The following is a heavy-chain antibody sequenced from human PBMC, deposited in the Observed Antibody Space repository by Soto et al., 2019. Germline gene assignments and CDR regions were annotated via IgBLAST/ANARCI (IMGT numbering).Heavy chain of an antibody. J-gene: IGHJ1*01. CDR1: GASGISTKW. CDR3: ARAKYYYDSSGYWMAEYFQH. CDR2: IHHSETT. V-gene: IGHV4-4*02. Sequence: SETHSLTSTVSGASGISTKWWSWVRQTPGEGLEWIGEIHHSETTNYNPSLKSRVTMSVAKSKKQFSLKLSSVTAADTAIYYCARAKYYYDSSGYWMAEYFQHWGQGTLVTVSS. D-gene: IGHD3-22*01.